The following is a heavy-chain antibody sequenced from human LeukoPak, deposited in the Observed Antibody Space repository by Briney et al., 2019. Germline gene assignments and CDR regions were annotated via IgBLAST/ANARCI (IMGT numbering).Heavy chain of an antibody. CDR3: TRDFDFSSAI. D-gene: IGHD3-3*01. V-gene: IGHV3-66*01. Sequence: GGSLRLSCAASGLTFSSYAMSWVRQAPGKGLEWVSVIYRGGSTYYADSVKGRFSISRDNSKNMLYLQMNSLRAEDTAVYYCTRDFDFSSAIWGQGTLVTVSS. CDR1: GLTFSSYA. J-gene: IGHJ4*02. CDR2: IYRGGST.